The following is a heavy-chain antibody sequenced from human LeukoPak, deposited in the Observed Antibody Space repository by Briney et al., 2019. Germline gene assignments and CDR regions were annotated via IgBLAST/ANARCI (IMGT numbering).Heavy chain of an antibody. CDR1: GFTFSSYA. D-gene: IGHD1-26*01. V-gene: IGHV3-23*01. CDR2: ISGRGGDT. J-gene: IGHJ4*02. Sequence: TGGSLRLSCVASGFTFSSYAMSWVRQAPGKGLEWISAISGRGGDTYFADSVKGRFTISRDNSKNTLYLQMNSLRAEDTAVYYCARVDVGATDYWGQGTLVTVSS. CDR3: ARVDVGATDY.